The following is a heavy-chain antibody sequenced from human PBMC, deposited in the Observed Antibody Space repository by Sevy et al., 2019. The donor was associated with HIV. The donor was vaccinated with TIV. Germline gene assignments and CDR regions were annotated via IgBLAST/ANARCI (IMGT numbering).Heavy chain of an antibody. CDR1: GYTFTGYY. D-gene: IGHD6-13*01. CDR3: ARDYHIAAAGTASWFDP. V-gene: IGHV1-2*02. CDR2: INPNSGGT. Sequence: ASVKVSFKASGYTFTGYYMHWVRQAPGQGLEWMGWINPNSGGTNYAQKFQGRVTMTRDTSISTAYMELSRLRSDNTAVYYCARDYHIAAAGTASWFDPWGQGTLVTVSS. J-gene: IGHJ5*02.